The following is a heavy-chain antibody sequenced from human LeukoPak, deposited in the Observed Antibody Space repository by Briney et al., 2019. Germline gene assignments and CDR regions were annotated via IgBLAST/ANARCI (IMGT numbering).Heavy chain of an antibody. V-gene: IGHV4-59*01. CDR3: ARDYYYVSSGYSDAFDI. D-gene: IGHD3-22*01. Sequence: SETLSLTCTVSGGSISSYYWSWIRQPPGKGLEWIGYIYYSGSTNYNPSLKSRVTISVDTSKNQFSLKLSSVTAADTAVYYCARDYYYVSSGYSDAFDIWGQGTMVTVSS. J-gene: IGHJ3*02. CDR2: IYYSGST. CDR1: GGSISSYY.